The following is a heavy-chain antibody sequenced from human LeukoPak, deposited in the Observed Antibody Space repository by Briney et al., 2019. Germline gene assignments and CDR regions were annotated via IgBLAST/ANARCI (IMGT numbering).Heavy chain of an antibody. CDR3: AKDIVVVPAAIYYYYGMDV. J-gene: IGHJ6*02. V-gene: IGHV3-30*18. D-gene: IGHD2-2*01. CDR2: ISYDGSNK. CDR1: GFTFSSYG. Sequence: GRSLRLSCAASGFTFSSYGMHWVRQAPGKGLEWVAVISYDGSNKYYADSVKGRFTISRDNSKNTLYLQMNSLRAEDTAVYYCAKDIVVVPAAIYYYYGMDVWGQGTTVTVSS.